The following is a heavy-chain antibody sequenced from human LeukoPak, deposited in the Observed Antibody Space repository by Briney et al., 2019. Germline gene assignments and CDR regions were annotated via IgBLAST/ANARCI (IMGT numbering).Heavy chain of an antibody. Sequence: GGSLRLSCAASGFTVSSNYMSWVRQAPGKGLKWVSVIYSGGSTYYADSVKGRFTISRDNSKNTLYLQMNSLRAEDTAVYYCARDRLWSYGMDVWGQGTTVTVSS. J-gene: IGHJ6*02. D-gene: IGHD3-10*01. CDR2: IYSGGST. CDR1: GFTVSSNY. V-gene: IGHV3-53*01. CDR3: ARDRLWSYGMDV.